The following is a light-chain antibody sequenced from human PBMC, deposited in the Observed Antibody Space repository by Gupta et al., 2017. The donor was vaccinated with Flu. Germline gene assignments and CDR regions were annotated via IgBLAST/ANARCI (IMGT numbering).Light chain of an antibody. CDR2: WAS. CDR1: QSVLYNSNNKNY. CDR3: QQYFGTPLT. V-gene: IGKV4-1*01. J-gene: IGKJ4*01. Sequence: DIVMTHSPDSLAVSLGGRATIHCKSSQSVLYNSNNKNYLAWFQQKPGQPPKLLIYWASTRESGVPDRFSGSGSGTDFTLTISSLQAEDGAVYYCQQYFGTPLTFGGGTKVEIK.